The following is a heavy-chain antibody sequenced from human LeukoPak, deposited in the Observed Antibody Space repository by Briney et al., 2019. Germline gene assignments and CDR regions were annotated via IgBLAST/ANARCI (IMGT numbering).Heavy chain of an antibody. CDR1: GGTFSSYA. D-gene: IGHD5-24*01. CDR2: IIPIFGTA. Sequence: SVKVSCKASGGTFSSYAISWVRQAPGQGLEWMGGIIPIFGTANYAQKFQGRVTITTDESTSTAYMELSSLRSEDTAVYYCAGAPDGYNTLSFDYWGQRTLVTVSS. V-gene: IGHV1-69*05. CDR3: AGAPDGYNTLSFDY. J-gene: IGHJ4*02.